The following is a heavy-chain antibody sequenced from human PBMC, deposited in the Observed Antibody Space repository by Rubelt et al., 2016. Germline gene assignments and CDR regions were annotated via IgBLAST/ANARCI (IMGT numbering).Heavy chain of an antibody. CDR1: GFTFSTYG. J-gene: IGHJ4*02. Sequence: QVQLVESGGGVVQPGRSLRLSCVASGFTFSTYGMHWVRQAPGKGLEWVAVIWYDGSNKYYADSVKGRFTISRDNSKNTLYLQMNSLRAEDTAVYYCAREGYGDYGFDYWGQGTLVTVSS. D-gene: IGHD4-17*01. V-gene: IGHV3-33*01. CDR3: AREGYGDYGFDY. CDR2: IWYDGSNK.